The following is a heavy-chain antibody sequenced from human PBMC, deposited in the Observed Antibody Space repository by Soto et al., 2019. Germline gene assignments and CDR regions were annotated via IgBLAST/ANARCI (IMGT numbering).Heavy chain of an antibody. CDR2: INAGNGNT. Sequence: ASVKVSCKASGYTFTSYAMHWVRQAPGQRLEWMGWINAGNGNTKYSQKFQGRVTITRDTSASTAYMELSSLRSEDTAVHYCARVRQLVGYFYYYMDVWGKGTTVTVSS. CDR1: GYTFTSYA. V-gene: IGHV1-3*01. CDR3: ARVRQLVGYFYYYMDV. D-gene: IGHD6-6*01. J-gene: IGHJ6*03.